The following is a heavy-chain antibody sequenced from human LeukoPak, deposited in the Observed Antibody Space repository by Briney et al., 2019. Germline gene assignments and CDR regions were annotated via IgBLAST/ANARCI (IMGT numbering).Heavy chain of an antibody. J-gene: IGHJ3*02. D-gene: IGHD2-2*01. CDR1: GYTFTSYG. Sequence: ASVKVSCKASGYTFTSYGISWVRQAPGQGLEWMGWISAYNGNTNYAQKLQGRVTMTTDTSTSTAYMELRSLRSDDPAVYYCGSGGIVVVPAAHDAFDIWGQGTMVTVSS. V-gene: IGHV1-18*04. CDR2: ISAYNGNT. CDR3: GSGGIVVVPAAHDAFDI.